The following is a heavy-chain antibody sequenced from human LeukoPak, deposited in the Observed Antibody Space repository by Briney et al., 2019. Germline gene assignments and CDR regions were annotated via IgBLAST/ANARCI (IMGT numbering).Heavy chain of an antibody. CDR1: GFTFSSYA. CDR3: ARLLRQTSVGPDLYYFDY. J-gene: IGHJ4*02. V-gene: IGHV3-23*01. D-gene: IGHD2-2*02. CDR2: ISGSGGST. Sequence: GGSLRLSCAASGFTFSSYAMSWVRQAPGKGLEWVSAISGSGGSTYYADSVKGRFTISRHNSKNTLYLQMNSLRAEDTAVYYCARLLRQTSVGPDLYYFDYWGQGTLVTVSS.